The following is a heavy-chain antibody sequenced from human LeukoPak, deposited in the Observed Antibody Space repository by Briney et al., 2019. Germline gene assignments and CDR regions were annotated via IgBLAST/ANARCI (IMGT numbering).Heavy chain of an antibody. CDR3: ARHGYSGYDRIRGVDY. J-gene: IGHJ4*02. CDR1: GFTFDDYG. CDR2: INWNGGST. V-gene: IGHV3-20*04. D-gene: IGHD5-12*01. Sequence: GGSLRLSCAASGFTFDDYGMSLVRQAPGKGLEWVSGINWNGGSTGYADSVKGRFTISRDNAKNSLYLQMNSLRAEDTAVYYCARHGYSGYDRIRGVDYWGQGTLVTVSS.